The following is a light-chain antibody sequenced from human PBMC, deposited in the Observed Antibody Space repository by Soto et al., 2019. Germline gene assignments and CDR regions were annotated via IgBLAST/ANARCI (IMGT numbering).Light chain of an antibody. Sequence: DIVMTQSPDSLAVSLGERATINCKSSQSVLYSSNSKNYLAWYQQRPGQPPKPLIYWASTRESGVPDRFSGSGSGTDFTLTITSLQAEDVAVYYCQQYESTPPTFGQGTKLEIK. CDR1: QSVLYSSNSKNY. J-gene: IGKJ2*01. CDR2: WAS. CDR3: QQYESTPPT. V-gene: IGKV4-1*01.